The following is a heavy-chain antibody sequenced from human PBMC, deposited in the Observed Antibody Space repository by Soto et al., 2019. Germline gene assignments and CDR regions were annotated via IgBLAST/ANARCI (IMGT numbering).Heavy chain of an antibody. CDR1: GFTFDDYA. V-gene: IGHV3-9*01. CDR3: AKVIGIAVAGNPDY. Sequence: EVQLVESGGGLVQPGRSLRLSCAASGFTFDDYAMHWVRQAPGKGLEWVSGISWNSGSIGYADSVKGRFTISRDNAKNSLYLQMNRLRAEDTALYYCAKVIGIAVAGNPDYWGQGTLVTVSS. J-gene: IGHJ4*02. CDR2: ISWNSGSI. D-gene: IGHD6-19*01.